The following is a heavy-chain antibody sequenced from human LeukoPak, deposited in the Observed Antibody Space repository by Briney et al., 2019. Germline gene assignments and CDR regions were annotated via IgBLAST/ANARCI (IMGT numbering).Heavy chain of an antibody. CDR2: ISYDGSNK. D-gene: IGHD6-19*01. J-gene: IGHJ4*02. CDR1: GFTFSSYG. CDR3: AKDSREYSSGWYLNRGYFDY. V-gene: IGHV3-30*18. Sequence: GGSLRLSCAASGFTFSSYGMHWVRQAPGKGLEWVAVISYDGSNKYYADSVKGRFTISRDNSKNTLYLQMNSLRAEDTAVYYCAKDSREYSSGWYLNRGYFDYWGQGTLVTVSS.